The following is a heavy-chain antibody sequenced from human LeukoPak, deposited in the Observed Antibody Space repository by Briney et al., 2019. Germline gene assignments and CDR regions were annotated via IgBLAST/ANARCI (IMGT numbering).Heavy chain of an antibody. J-gene: IGHJ4*02. Sequence: GGSLRLSCAASGFTFSTYSMNWVRQAPGKGLEWVSSISSSSSYICYADSVKGRFTISRDNAKNSLYLQMNSLRAEDTAVYYCARAELVTANRYFDYWGQGTLVTVSS. D-gene: IGHD2-21*02. CDR2: ISSSSSYI. CDR3: ARAELVTANRYFDY. V-gene: IGHV3-21*01. CDR1: GFTFSTYS.